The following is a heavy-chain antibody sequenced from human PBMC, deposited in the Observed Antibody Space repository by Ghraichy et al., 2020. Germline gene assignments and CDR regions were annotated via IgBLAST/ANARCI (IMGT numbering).Heavy chain of an antibody. CDR1: GFTFSSYS. V-gene: IGHV3-21*01. Sequence: GGSLRLSCAASGFTFSSYSMNWVRQAPGKGLEWVSSISSSSSYIYYADSVKGRFTISRDNAKNSLYLQMNSLRAEDTAVYYCAISIRHSSGWPYFDYWGQGTLVTVGS. CDR3: AISIRHSSGWPYFDY. D-gene: IGHD6-19*01. CDR2: ISSSSSYI. J-gene: IGHJ4*02.